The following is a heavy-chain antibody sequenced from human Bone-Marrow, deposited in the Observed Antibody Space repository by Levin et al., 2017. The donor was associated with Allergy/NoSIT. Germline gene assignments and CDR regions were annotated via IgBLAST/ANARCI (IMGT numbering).Heavy chain of an antibody. Sequence: SQTLSLTCTVSGGSISSGSYYWRWIRQPAGKGLEWIGRIYTSGSTNYNPSLKSRVTISVDTSKNQFSLKLSSVTAADTAVYYCAREDIAARLPDYWGQGTLVTGSS. J-gene: IGHJ4*02. CDR1: GGSISSGSYY. CDR3: AREDIAARLPDY. V-gene: IGHV4-61*02. D-gene: IGHD6-6*01. CDR2: IYTSGST.